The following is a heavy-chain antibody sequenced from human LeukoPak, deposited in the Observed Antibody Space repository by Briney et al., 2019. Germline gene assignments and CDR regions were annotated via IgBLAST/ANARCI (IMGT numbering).Heavy chain of an antibody. CDR3: ARRRGSSSAGGAYYYYYMDV. D-gene: IGHD6-6*01. CDR2: ISSSGSTI. V-gene: IGHV3-48*03. Sequence: QPGGSLRLSCAASGFTFSSYEMNWVRQAPGKGLEWVSYISSSGSTIYYADSVKGRFTISRDNAKNSLYLQMNSLRAEDTAVYYCARRRGSSSAGGAYYYYYMDVWGKGTTVTVSS. CDR1: GFTFSSYE. J-gene: IGHJ6*03.